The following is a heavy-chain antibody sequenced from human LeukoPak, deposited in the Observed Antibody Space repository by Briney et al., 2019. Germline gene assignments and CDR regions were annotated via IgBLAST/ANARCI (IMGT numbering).Heavy chain of an antibody. D-gene: IGHD3-3*01. J-gene: IGHJ4*02. CDR1: GYTFTSYG. CDR2: ISAYNGNT. Sequence: GASVKVSCKASGYTFTSYGISWVRQAPGQGLEWMGWISAYNGNTNYAQKLQGRVTMTTDTSTSTAYMELRSQRPDDTAVYYCARTPHYDFWSGYSMGFDYWGQGTLVTVSS. CDR3: ARTPHYDFWSGYSMGFDY. V-gene: IGHV1-18*01.